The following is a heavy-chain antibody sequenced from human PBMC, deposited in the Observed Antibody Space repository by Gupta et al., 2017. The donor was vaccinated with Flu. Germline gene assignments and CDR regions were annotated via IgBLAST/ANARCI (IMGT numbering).Heavy chain of an antibody. CDR2: TSGSGGST. CDR3: AKGPANIVLAQSDY. Sequence: QAPGKGLEWVSTTSGSGGSTYYADSVKGRFTIPRDNSENTLYLQMNSLRADDTAVYYCAKGPANIVLAQSDYWGQGTLVTVSS. V-gene: IGHV3-23*01. J-gene: IGHJ4*02. D-gene: IGHD2-2*01.